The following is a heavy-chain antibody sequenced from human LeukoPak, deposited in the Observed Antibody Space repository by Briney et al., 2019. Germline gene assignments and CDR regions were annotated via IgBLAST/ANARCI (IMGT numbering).Heavy chain of an antibody. CDR1: GGSISSYY. CDR2: IYYSGST. D-gene: IGHD3-3*01. J-gene: IGHJ3*02. V-gene: IGHV4-59*01. CDR3: ARFIWSGYYMAFDI. Sequence: SETLSLTCNVSGGSISSYYWSWIRQPPGKGLEWIGYIYYSGSTTYNPSLKSRVTISVDTSKNQFSLKLSSGTAADTAVYYCARFIWSGYYMAFDIWGQGTMVTVSS.